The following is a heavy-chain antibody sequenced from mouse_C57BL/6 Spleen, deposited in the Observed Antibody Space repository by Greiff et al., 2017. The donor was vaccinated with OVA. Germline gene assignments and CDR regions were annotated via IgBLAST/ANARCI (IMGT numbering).Heavy chain of an antibody. J-gene: IGHJ4*01. CDR1: GYAFSSYW. CDR2: IYPGDGDT. CDR3: SRLSVYAMDY. V-gene: IGHV1-80*01. Sequence: VQLQQSGAELVKPGASVKISCKASGYAFSSYWMNWVKQRPGKGLEWIGQIYPGDGDTNYNGKFKGKATLTADKSSSTAYMQRSSLTSEDSAVYFCSRLSVYAMDYWGQGTSVTVSS.